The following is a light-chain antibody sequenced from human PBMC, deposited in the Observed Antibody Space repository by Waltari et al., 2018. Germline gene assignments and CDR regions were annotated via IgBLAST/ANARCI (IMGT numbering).Light chain of an antibody. CDR3: GTWDTSLSPHVI. CDR1: HSNIGTNF. J-gene: IGLJ2*01. Sequence: QALLTPPPSVSAAPGQKVTISCSGRHSNIGTNFVSSSQQDPGSAPKLLLFEDEKRPSGIPARFSGSKSATSATLAITGLQPGDEADFYCGTWDTSLSPHVIFGGGTRLTVL. CDR2: EDE. V-gene: IGLV1-51*02.